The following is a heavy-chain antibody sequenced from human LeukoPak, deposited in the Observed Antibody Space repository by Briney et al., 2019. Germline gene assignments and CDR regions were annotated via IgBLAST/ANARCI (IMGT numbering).Heavy chain of an antibody. CDR2: INRNGGST. J-gene: IGHJ4*02. V-gene: IGHV3-20*04. D-gene: IGHD2-8*01. CDR1: GFTFDDYG. Sequence: GGSLRLSCEASGFTFDDYGMSCVRQPPGKGLEWVSGINRNGGSTDYADSVKGRFTISRDNAKNSHFLQMNSLRVEDTALYYCARGFRNGPFDCWGQGTLVTVSS. CDR3: ARGFRNGPFDC.